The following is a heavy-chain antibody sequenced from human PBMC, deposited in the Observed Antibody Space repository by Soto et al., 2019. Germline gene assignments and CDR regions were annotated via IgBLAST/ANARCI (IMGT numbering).Heavy chain of an antibody. CDR1: GFTFSSYS. D-gene: IGHD6-19*01. CDR3: ARYFRGSGRYFFDY. CDR2: ISSSSSTI. J-gene: IGHJ4*02. Sequence: GGSLRLSCAASGFTFSSYSMNWVRQAPGKGLEWVSYISSSSSTIYYADSVKGRFTISRDNAKNSLYLQMNSLRDEDTAVYYCARYFRGSGRYFFDYWGQGTLVTVSS. V-gene: IGHV3-48*02.